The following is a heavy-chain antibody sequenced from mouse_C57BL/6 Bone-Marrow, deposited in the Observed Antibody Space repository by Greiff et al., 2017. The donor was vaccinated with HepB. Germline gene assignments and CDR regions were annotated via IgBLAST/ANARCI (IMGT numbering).Heavy chain of an antibody. CDR2: VYPGNSDT. J-gene: IGHJ4*01. CDR3: TRGGDYDYGYAMDY. D-gene: IGHD2-4*01. V-gene: IGHV1-5*01. Sequence: VQLQQSGTVLARPGASVKMSCKTSGYTFTSYWMHWVKQRPGQGLEWIGAVYPGNSDTSYNQKFKGKAKLTAVTSASTAYMELSSLTNEDSAVYYCTRGGDYDYGYAMDYWGQGTSVTVSS. CDR1: GYTFTSYW.